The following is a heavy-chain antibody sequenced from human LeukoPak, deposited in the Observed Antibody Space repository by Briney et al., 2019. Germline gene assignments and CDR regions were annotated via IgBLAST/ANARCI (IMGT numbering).Heavy chain of an antibody. CDR1: GGSISNYY. V-gene: IGHV4-59*01. Sequence: SETLSLTCTVSGGSISNYYWSWIRQPPGKGLEWIGYIYYSGSTNYNPSLKSRVTISVDTSKNQFSLKLSSVTAADTAVYYCARCADYSTDGFDYWGQGTLVTVSS. J-gene: IGHJ4*02. D-gene: IGHD4-11*01. CDR2: IYYSGST. CDR3: ARCADYSTDGFDY.